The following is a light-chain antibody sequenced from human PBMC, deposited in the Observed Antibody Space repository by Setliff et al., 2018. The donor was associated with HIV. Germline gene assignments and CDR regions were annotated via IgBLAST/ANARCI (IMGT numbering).Light chain of an antibody. CDR2: YDP. CDR3: QVWDSTTDHYV. J-gene: IGLJ1*01. Sequence: SYELTQPPSVSVAPGKPARITCGGNNIGSKSVHWYQQKPGQAPVLVIFYDPDRLSGIPERFSGSNSGNTATLTISRVDAGDEADYYCQVWDSTTDHYVFGSGTKVTVL. V-gene: IGLV3-21*01. CDR1: NIGSKS.